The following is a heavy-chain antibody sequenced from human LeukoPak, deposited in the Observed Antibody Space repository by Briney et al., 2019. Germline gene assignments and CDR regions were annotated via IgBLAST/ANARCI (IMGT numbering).Heavy chain of an antibody. D-gene: IGHD3-16*02. CDR1: GFTFSSYE. CDR3: ARSLSGTAFDY. CDR2: ISSSSSYI. Sequence: GGSLRLSCAASGFTFSSYEMNWVRQAPGKGLEWVSSISSSSSYIYYADSVKGRFTISRDNAKNSLYLQMNSLRAEDTAVYYCARSLSGTAFDYWGQGTLVTVSS. J-gene: IGHJ4*02. V-gene: IGHV3-21*01.